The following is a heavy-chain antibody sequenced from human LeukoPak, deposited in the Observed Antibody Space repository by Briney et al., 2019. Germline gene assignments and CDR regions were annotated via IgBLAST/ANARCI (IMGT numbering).Heavy chain of an antibody. J-gene: IGHJ4*02. CDR1: GGSISSSSYY. V-gene: IGHV4-39*01. Sequence: SETLSLTCTVSGGSISSSSYYWGWIRQPPGKGLEWIGSIYYSGSTYYNPSLKSRVTISVDTSKNQFSLKLSPVTAADTAVCYCARARITGTTPFDYWGQGTLVTVSS. D-gene: IGHD1-7*01. CDR3: ARARITGTTPFDY. CDR2: IYYSGST.